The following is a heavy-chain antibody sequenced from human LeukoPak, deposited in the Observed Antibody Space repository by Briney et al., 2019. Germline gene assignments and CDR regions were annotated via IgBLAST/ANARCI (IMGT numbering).Heavy chain of an antibody. D-gene: IGHD2-15*01. Sequence: PGGSLRLSCAAFGFTFSSYSMNWVRQAPGKGLEWVSSISSSSSYIYYADSVKGRFTISRDNAKNSLYLQMNSLRAEDTAVYYCARAAGDIVVVAAAGEFDPWGQGTLVTVSS. J-gene: IGHJ5*02. CDR1: GFTFSSYS. V-gene: IGHV3-21*01. CDR2: ISSSSSYI. CDR3: ARAAGDIVVVAAAGEFDP.